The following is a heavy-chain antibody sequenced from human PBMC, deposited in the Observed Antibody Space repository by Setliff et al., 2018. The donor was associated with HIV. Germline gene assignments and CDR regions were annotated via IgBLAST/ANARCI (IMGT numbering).Heavy chain of an antibody. CDR1: GYSISSGFY. Sequence: SETLSLTCAVSGYSISSGFYWGWVRQPPGKGLEWIGSMDHSGSTYYNPSLKSRVTMSVDTSKNQFSLKVSSVTAADTAVYYCARHVTGAAYWNFFDYWGQGTLVTVSS. CDR3: ARHVTGAAYWNFFDY. V-gene: IGHV4-38-2*01. J-gene: IGHJ4*02. CDR2: MDHSGST. D-gene: IGHD1-26*01.